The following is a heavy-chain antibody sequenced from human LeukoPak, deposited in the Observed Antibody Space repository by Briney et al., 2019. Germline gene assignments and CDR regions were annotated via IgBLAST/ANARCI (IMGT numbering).Heavy chain of an antibody. V-gene: IGHV4-4*09. D-gene: IGHD1-1*01. CDR1: GGSIGAYY. CDR2: LYAGGNT. Sequence: SETLSLTCTVSGGSIGAYYWTWIRQSPGRGLEWIGYLYAGGNTRYNSSLESRVSISVDTSKNQFSLTLSTVTAADTAAYYCARGVSGLWIAFDYWGQGTLVTVSS. CDR3: ARGVSGLWIAFDY. J-gene: IGHJ4*02.